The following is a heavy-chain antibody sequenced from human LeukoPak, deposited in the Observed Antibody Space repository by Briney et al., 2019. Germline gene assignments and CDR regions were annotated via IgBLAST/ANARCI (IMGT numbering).Heavy chain of an antibody. CDR3: ARDHYYDFWSGYYLPLYYFDY. J-gene: IGHJ4*02. CDR1: GYTFTGYG. D-gene: IGHD3-3*01. CDR2: ISAYNGNT. V-gene: IGHV1-18*01. Sequence: ASVKVSCKASGYTFTGYGISWVRQAPGQGLEWMGWISAYNGNTNYAQKLQGRVTMTTDTSTSTAYMELRSLRSDDTAVYYCARDHYYDFWSGYYLPLYYFDYWGQGTLVTV.